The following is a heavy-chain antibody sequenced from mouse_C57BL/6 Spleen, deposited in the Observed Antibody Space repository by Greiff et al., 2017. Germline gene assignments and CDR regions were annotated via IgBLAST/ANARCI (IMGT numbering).Heavy chain of an antibody. CDR3: TRVPYDGYYVDY. J-gene: IGHJ2*01. CDR2: ISSGGDYI. V-gene: IGHV5-9-1*02. CDR1: GFTFSSYA. D-gene: IGHD2-3*01. Sequence: EVKVVESGEGLVKPGGSLKLSCAASGFTFSSYAMSWVRQTPEKRLEWVAYISSGGDYIYYADTVKGRFTISRDNARNTLYLQMSSLKSEDTAMYYCTRVPYDGYYVDYWGQGTTLTVSS.